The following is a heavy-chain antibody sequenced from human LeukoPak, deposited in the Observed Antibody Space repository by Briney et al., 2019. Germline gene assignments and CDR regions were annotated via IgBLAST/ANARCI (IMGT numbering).Heavy chain of an antibody. CDR1: GFTVSSNY. CDR2: IYSGGST. J-gene: IGHJ4*02. Sequence: GGSLRLSCAASGFTVSSNYMSWVRQAPGKGLEWVSVIYSGGSTYYADSVKGRFTISRYNSKNTLYLQMNSLRAEDTAVYYCARGGWIQLWLLFDYWGQGTLVTVSS. D-gene: IGHD5-18*01. CDR3: ARGGWIQLWLLFDY. V-gene: IGHV3-53*04.